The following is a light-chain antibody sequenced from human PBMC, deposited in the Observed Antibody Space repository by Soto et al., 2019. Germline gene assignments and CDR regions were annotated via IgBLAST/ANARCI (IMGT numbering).Light chain of an antibody. CDR3: MQGTHWPGT. CDR2: DAS. J-gene: IGKJ1*01. CDR1: QRVYISY. Sequence: IMLTQSPGTPSLSPGERVTLSCRASQRVYISYLAWYQQRPGQAPRLLFYDASIRATGIPDRFSGSGSGTDFTLKISRVEAEDVGVYHCMQGTHWPGTFGQGTKVDIK. V-gene: IGKV3-20*01.